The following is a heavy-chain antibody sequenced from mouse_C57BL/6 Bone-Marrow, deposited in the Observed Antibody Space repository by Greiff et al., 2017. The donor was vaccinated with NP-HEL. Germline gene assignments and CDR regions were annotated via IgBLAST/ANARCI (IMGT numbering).Heavy chain of an antibody. V-gene: IGHV1-53*01. Sequence: QVQLQQPGTELVKPGASVKLSCKASGYTFTSYWMHWVKQRPGQGLEWIGNINPSNGGTNYNEKFKSEATLTVDKSSSTAYMQLSSLTSEDSAVYYCARKGVTVGAMDYWGQGTSVTVSS. CDR2: INPSNGGT. J-gene: IGHJ4*01. CDR3: ARKGVTVGAMDY. D-gene: IGHD1-1*01. CDR1: GYTFTSYW.